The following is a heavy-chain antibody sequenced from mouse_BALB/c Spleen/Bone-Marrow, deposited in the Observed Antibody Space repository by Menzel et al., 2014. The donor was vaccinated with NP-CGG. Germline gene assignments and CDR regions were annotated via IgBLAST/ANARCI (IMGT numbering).Heavy chain of an antibody. V-gene: IGHV14-3*02. Sequence: EVQLQQSGAELVKPGASVKLSCTASGFNIKDTYMHWVKQRPEQGLEWIGRIDPANGNTKYDPKFQGKATITADTSSNTAYLQLSSLTSGDTAVYYCARYYYGYYFDYWGQGTTLTVSS. J-gene: IGHJ2*01. CDR1: GFNIKDTY. CDR2: IDPANGNT. D-gene: IGHD1-2*01. CDR3: ARYYYGYYFDY.